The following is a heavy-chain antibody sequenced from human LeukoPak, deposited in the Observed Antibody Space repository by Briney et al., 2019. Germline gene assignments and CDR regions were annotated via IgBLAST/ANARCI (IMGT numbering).Heavy chain of an antibody. CDR1: GGSISSYY. V-gene: IGHV4-59*12. Sequence: SETLSLTCTVSGGSISSYYWSWVRQPPGKALEWIGYVSDSGTTNNNPSLKSRVTMSVDTSKNQFSLRLTSVTAADTAVYYCARDRGQLGAWDYFDYWGQGTLVTVSS. J-gene: IGHJ4*02. CDR3: ARDRGQLGAWDYFDY. CDR2: VSDSGTT. D-gene: IGHD6-6*01.